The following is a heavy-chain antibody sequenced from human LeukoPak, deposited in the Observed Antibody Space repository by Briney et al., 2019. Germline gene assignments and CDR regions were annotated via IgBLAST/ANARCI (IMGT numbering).Heavy chain of an antibody. J-gene: IGHJ4*02. V-gene: IGHV1-2*02. Sequence: GASVKVSCKASGYTFTGYYMHWARQAPGQGLEWMGWINPNSGGTNYAQKFQGRVTMTRDTSISTAYMELSRLRSDDTAVYYCARDPPFSKWELPSDYWGQGTLVTVSS. CDR3: ARDPPFSKWELPSDY. CDR2: INPNSGGT. CDR1: GYTFTGYY. D-gene: IGHD1-26*01.